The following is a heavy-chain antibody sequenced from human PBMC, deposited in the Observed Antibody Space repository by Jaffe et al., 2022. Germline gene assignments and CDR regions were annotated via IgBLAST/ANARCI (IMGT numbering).Heavy chain of an antibody. CDR3: AKDPYYYGSGSYYLFYFDY. V-gene: IGHV3-30*02. CDR1: GFTFSSYG. D-gene: IGHD3-10*01. CDR2: IRYDGSNK. Sequence: QVQLVESGGGVVQPGGSLRLSCAASGFTFSSYGMHWVRQAPGKGLEWVAFIRYDGSNKYYADSVKGRFTISRDNSKNTLYLQMNSLRAEDTAVYYCAKDPYYYGSGSYYLFYFDYWGQGTLVTVSS. J-gene: IGHJ4*02.